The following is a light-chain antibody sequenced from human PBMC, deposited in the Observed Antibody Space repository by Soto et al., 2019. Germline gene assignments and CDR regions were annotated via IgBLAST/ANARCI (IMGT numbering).Light chain of an antibody. J-gene: IGLJ1*01. V-gene: IGLV2-14*01. Sequence: QSVLTQPASVSGSPGQSITISCTATSSDVGGYNYVSWYQQHPGKAPKLMIYDVSNRPSGVSNRFSGSKSGNTASLTISGLQAEDEADYYCSSYTSSSLYVFGTGTKATVL. CDR2: DVS. CDR3: SSYTSSSLYV. CDR1: SSDVGGYNY.